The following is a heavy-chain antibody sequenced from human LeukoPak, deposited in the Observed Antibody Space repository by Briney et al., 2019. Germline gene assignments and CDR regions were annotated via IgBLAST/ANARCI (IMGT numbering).Heavy chain of an antibody. CDR2: ISDSGVGT. D-gene: IGHD2-2*01. J-gene: IGHJ4*02. V-gene: IGHV3-21*01. Sequence: PGGSLRLSCAASGFTFSSYGMNWVRQAPGKGPEWVSGISDSGVGTKHADSVKGRFTISRDNAKNSLYLQMNSLRAEDTAVYYCARERGGSSSGPFDYWGQGTLVTVSS. CDR1: GFTFSSYG. CDR3: ARERGGSSSGPFDY.